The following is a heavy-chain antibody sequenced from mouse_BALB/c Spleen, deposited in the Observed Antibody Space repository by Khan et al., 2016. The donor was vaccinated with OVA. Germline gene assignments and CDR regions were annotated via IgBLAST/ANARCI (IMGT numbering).Heavy chain of an antibody. D-gene: IGHD1-1*01. V-gene: IGHV1-20*02. CDR2: INPHIGET. J-gene: IGHJ2*01. CDR1: GYSFTGYF. Sequence: EVMLVESGPELVKPGASVKISCKASGYSFTGYFMNWVMQSHGQSLEWIGRINPHIGETFYNQKFKGKATLTVDESSSRVYMELRSLASEDSAVDDCARNNGSDFDYWGQGTTLTVSS. CDR3: ARNNGSDFDY.